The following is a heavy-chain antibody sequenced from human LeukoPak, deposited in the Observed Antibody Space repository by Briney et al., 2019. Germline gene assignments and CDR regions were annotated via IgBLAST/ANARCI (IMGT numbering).Heavy chain of an antibody. CDR1: GESLSGYY. V-gene: IGHV4-34*01. J-gene: IGHJ4*02. Sequence: SETLSLTCAVYGESLSGYYWSWIRQPPGKGLEWIGEINHSGSTNCNPSLKSPVTISVDTSKNQFSLKLSSVTAADTAVYYCAKGAFYCSSTSCYGTRLYYFDYWGQGTLVTVSS. D-gene: IGHD2-2*01. CDR2: INHSGST. CDR3: AKGAFYCSSTSCYGTRLYYFDY.